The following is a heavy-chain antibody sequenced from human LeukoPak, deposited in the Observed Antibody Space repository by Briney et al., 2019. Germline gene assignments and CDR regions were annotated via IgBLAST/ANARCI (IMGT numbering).Heavy chain of an antibody. CDR3: AISSGYYYEVDY. CDR2: IYTSGST. Sequence: SETLSLTCTVSGGSISSGSYYWSWIRQPAGKGLEWIGRIYTSGSTNYNPSLKSRVTISVDTSKNQFSLKLSSVTDADTAVYYCAISSGYYYEVDYWGQGTLVTVSS. CDR1: GGSISSGSYY. D-gene: IGHD3-22*01. J-gene: IGHJ4*02. V-gene: IGHV4-61*02.